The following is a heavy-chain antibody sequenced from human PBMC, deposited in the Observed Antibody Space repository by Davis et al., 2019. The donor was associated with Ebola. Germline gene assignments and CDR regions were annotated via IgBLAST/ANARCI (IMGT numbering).Heavy chain of an antibody. J-gene: IGHJ3*02. D-gene: IGHD1-26*01. CDR3: ARDRSGGAFDI. Sequence: GESLKISCAASGFTFSSYDMNWVRQAPGKGLEWVSFIRTGSTANIYYADSVKGRFTASRDNGKSSLYLQMNGLRDEDTAVYYCARDRSGGAFDIWGQGTMVTVSS. V-gene: IGHV3-48*02. CDR2: IRTGSTANI. CDR1: GFTFSSYD.